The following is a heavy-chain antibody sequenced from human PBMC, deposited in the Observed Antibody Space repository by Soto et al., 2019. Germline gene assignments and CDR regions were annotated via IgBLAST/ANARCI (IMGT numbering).Heavy chain of an antibody. D-gene: IGHD3-16*02. CDR3: ARTGEYYDYIWGSYRWDY. J-gene: IGHJ4*02. Sequence: GGSLRLSCAASGFTFSSYAMSWVRQAQGKGLEWVSAISGSGGSTYYADSVKGRFTISRDNSKNTLYLRMNSLRAEDTAVYYCARTGEYYDYIWGSYRWDYWGQGTLVTVSS. CDR2: ISGSGGST. V-gene: IGHV3-23*01. CDR1: GFTFSSYA.